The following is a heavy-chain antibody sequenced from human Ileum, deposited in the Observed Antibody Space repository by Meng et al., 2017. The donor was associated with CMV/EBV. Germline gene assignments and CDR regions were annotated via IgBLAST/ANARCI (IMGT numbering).Heavy chain of an antibody. Sequence: LQLQQSGPAVAAAPGPLSHTGAFCGASSGSIRDDGGWSGQPAGREGEWIGGIHISGTNSHYPSLKCRVSISVDAAKTPFSLKLGSGTAAATAVYYCARVGEMVRGPHFDYWGQGTLVTVSS. J-gene: IGHJ4*02. D-gene: IGHD3-10*01. V-gene: IGHV4-39*07. CDR2: IHISGTN. CDR3: ARVGEMVRGPHFDY. CDR1: GASSGSIRDD.